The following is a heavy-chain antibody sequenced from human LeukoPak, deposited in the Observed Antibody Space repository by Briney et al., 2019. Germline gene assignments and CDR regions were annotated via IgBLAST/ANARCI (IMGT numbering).Heavy chain of an antibody. Sequence: SVKVSCKASGDTFIPYTFSWVRQAPGQGLEWIGRIIPSLDVANYAQKFQGRVTLSVDRDTATTYMEVTSLRSEDTAIYYCARGWDDGGWFDPWGQGTLVTVSS. CDR3: ARGWDDGGWFDP. CDR2: IIPSLDVA. J-gene: IGHJ5*02. D-gene: IGHD1-1*01. V-gene: IGHV1-69*02. CDR1: GDTFIPYT.